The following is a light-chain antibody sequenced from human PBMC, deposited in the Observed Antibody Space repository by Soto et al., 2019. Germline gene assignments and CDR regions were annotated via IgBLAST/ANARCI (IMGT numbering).Light chain of an antibody. Sequence: LTQPASVSVSPGQSITISCTGTSSDVGNYIFVSWYRQHPGKAPKLMIYDINNRPSGVSNRFSGSKSGNTASLTISGLQAEDEADYYCVPYTTSASYVFGTGTKVTVL. CDR3: VPYTTSASYV. CDR1: SSDVGNYIF. CDR2: DIN. J-gene: IGLJ1*01. V-gene: IGLV2-14*01.